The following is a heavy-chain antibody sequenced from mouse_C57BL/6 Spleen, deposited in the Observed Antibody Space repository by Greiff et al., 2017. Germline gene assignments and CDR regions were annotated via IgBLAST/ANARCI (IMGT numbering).Heavy chain of an antibody. CDR2: IDTSDSYT. V-gene: IGHV1-59*01. CDR1: GYTFTSYW. D-gene: IGHD1-1*01. J-gene: IGHJ2*01. Sequence: VQLQQPGAELVRPGTSVKLSCKASGYTFTSYWMHWVKQRPGQGLEWIGVIDTSDSYTNYNQKFKGKATLTVDTSSSTAYMQLSSLTSEDSAVYYCARDYYDSSYFDDGGQGTTLTVSS. CDR3: ARDYYDSSYFDD.